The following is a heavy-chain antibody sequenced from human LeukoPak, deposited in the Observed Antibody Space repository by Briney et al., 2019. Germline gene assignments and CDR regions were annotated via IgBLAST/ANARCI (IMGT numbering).Heavy chain of an antibody. Sequence: SVKVSCKASGGTFSSYAISWVRQALGQGLEWMGGIIPIFGTANYAQKFQGRVTITADESTSTAYMELSSLRSEDTAVYYCARGPMGCSSTSCYLHYYYMDVWGKGTTVTVSS. CDR2: IIPIFGTA. V-gene: IGHV1-69*13. CDR3: ARGPMGCSSTSCYLHYYYMDV. CDR1: GGTFSSYA. J-gene: IGHJ6*03. D-gene: IGHD2-2*01.